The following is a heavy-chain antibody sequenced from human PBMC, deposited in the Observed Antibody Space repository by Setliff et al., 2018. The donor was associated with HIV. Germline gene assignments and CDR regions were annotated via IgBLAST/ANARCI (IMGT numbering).Heavy chain of an antibody. V-gene: IGHV4-61*09. D-gene: IGHD6-19*01. CDR1: GDSISSGSYY. CDR3: ARDPGSSSFDY. Sequence: PSETLSLTCSVSGDSISSGSYYWSWIRLPAGKGLEWIGQIHTTGSTNYNPSLKSRVTISMDTSKNQCSLNLNSVTATDTAVYYCARDPGSSSFDYWGQGTPVTVSS. J-gene: IGHJ4*02. CDR2: IHTTGST.